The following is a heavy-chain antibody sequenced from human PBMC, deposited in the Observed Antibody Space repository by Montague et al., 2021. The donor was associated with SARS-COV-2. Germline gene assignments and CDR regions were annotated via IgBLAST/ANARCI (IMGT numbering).Heavy chain of an antibody. D-gene: IGHD1-1*01. Sequence: SKTLSLTCTVSGGSISSYYWSWIRQPPGKGLEWIGYIYYTGSTKYNPSLKSRVTMSLDRPTNRFSLRLNSVTAADTAMYYCARAQNTCFIANCVSYFDFWGLGAQVTVSS. J-gene: IGHJ4*02. CDR3: ARAQNTCFIANCVSYFDF. CDR2: IYYTGST. V-gene: IGHV4-59*01. CDR1: GGSISSYY.